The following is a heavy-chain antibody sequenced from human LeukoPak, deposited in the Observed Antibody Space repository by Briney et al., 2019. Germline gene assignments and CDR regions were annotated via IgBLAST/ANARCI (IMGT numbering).Heavy chain of an antibody. Sequence: PSETLSLTCTVSGGSISSGDYYWSWIRQPPGKGLEWIGYIYYSGSTYYNPSLKSRVTMSVDTSKNQFSLKLSSVTAADTAVYYCARHLYRYGSGSYYPDYWGQGTLVTVSS. CDR1: GGSISSGDYY. CDR2: IYYSGST. J-gene: IGHJ4*02. V-gene: IGHV4-30-4*01. CDR3: ARHLYRYGSGSYYPDY. D-gene: IGHD3-10*01.